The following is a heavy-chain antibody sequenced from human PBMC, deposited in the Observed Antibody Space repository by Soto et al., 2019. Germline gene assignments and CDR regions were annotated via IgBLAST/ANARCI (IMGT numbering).Heavy chain of an antibody. CDR3: ARGGGFDSFDY. CDR1: GASVNRTGDS. Sequence: SETLSLTCTVSGASVNRTGDSWHWIRQAPGKGLQWLGYIYYTGTTSYNPSLQSRLTLSIDRTKNQFSLNLKSMSAADRAVYFCARGGGFDSFDYWGQGILVTVSS. J-gene: IGHJ4*02. V-gene: IGHV4-30-2*01. CDR2: IYYTGTT. D-gene: IGHD3-10*01.